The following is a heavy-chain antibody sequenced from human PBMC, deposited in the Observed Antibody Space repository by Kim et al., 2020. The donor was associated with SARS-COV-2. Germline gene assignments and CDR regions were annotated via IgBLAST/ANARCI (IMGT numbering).Heavy chain of an antibody. Sequence: GGSLRLSCAASGFTFSSYSMNWVRQAPGKGLEWVSSISSSSSYIYYADSVKGRFTISRDNAKNSLYLQMNSLRAEDTAVYYCARDGLVGSGSYYRPLDYWGQGTLVTVSS. V-gene: IGHV3-21*01. CDR3: ARDGLVGSGSYYRPLDY. D-gene: IGHD3-10*01. CDR2: ISSSSSYI. CDR1: GFTFSSYS. J-gene: IGHJ4*02.